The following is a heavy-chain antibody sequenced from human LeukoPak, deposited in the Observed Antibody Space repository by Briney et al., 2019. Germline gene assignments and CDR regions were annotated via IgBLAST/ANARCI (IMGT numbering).Heavy chain of an antibody. D-gene: IGHD3-10*01. V-gene: IGHV3-30*18. CDR2: ISYDGSNK. CDR1: GFTFSSYG. J-gene: IGHJ4*02. CDR3: AKDVRALNNYGSGSSGFY. Sequence: GGSLRLSCAASGFTFSSYGMHWVRQAPGKGLEWVAVISYDGSNKYYADPVKGRFTISRDNSKNTLYLQMNSLRVEDTAVYYCAKDVRALNNYGSGSSGFYWGQGALVTVSS.